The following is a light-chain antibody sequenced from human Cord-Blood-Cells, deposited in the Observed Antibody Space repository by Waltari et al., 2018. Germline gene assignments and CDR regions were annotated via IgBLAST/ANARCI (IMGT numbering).Light chain of an antibody. Sequence: DVVMTQSPLSLPVTLGQPASFYSRPRQRLVYSDGNTYLNWCQQRPGQSPRRLIYKVSNRDSVFPDRFSCSGSGTDFTLKISRVEAEDVGVYYCMQGTHWPPTFGQGTKVEIK. CDR3: MQGTHWPPT. CDR1: QRLVYSDGNTY. J-gene: IGKJ1*01. V-gene: IGKV2-30*01. CDR2: KVS.